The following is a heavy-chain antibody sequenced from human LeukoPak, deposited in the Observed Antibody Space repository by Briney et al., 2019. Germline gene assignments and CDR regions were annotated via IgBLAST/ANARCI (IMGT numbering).Heavy chain of an antibody. CDR3: ARRSGIQLWLSVCES. J-gene: IGHJ4*02. Sequence: SETLSLTCTVSGGSISSSSYYWGWIRQPPGKGLEWIGSIYYSGSTYYNPSLKSRATISVDTSKNQFSLKLSSVTAADTAVYYCARRSGIQLWLSVCESWGQGTLVTVSS. D-gene: IGHD5-18*01. CDR2: IYYSGST. V-gene: IGHV4-39*01. CDR1: GGSISSSSYY.